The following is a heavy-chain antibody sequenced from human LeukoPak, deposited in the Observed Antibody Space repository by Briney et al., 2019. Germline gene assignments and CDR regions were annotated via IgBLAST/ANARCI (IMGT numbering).Heavy chain of an antibody. CDR1: GFTFSSYE. D-gene: IGHD3-10*02. Sequence: GGSLRLSCAASGFTFSSYEINWVRQAPGKGLEWGSYISSSGSTIYYADSVKGRFTISRDNAKNSLYLQMSSLRAEDTAVYYCAELGITMIGGVWGKGTTVTISS. CDR2: ISSSGSTI. CDR3: AELGITMIGGV. V-gene: IGHV3-48*03. J-gene: IGHJ6*04.